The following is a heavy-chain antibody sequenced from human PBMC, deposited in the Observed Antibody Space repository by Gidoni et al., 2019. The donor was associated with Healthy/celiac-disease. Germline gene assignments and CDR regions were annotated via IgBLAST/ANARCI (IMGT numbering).Heavy chain of an antibody. CDR1: GFTVSSNY. J-gene: IGHJ6*02. D-gene: IGHD3-3*01. CDR2: IYSGGST. Sequence: APSGFTVSSNYMSWVRQAPAKGLEWVSVIYSGGSTYYADSVKGRFTISRDNSKNTLYLQMNSLRAEDTAVYYCARCITIFGVVITEYGMDVWGQGTTVTVSS. CDR3: ARCITIFGVVITEYGMDV. V-gene: IGHV3-53*01.